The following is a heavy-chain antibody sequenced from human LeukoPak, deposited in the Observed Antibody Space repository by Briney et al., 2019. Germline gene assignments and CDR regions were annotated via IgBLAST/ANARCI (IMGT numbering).Heavy chain of an antibody. CDR1: GFTFSSYA. CDR2: ISGSGGST. Sequence: GGSLRLSCAASGFTFSSYAMSWVRQAPGKGLEWVSAISGSGGSTYYADSVKGRFTISRDNSKNTLYLQMNSLRAEDTALYYCARGTGSYGFDYWGQGTLVTVSS. J-gene: IGHJ4*02. CDR3: ARGTGSYGFDY. V-gene: IGHV3-23*01. D-gene: IGHD1-26*01.